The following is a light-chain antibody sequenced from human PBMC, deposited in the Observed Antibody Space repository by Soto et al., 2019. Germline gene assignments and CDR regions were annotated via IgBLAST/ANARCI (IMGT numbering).Light chain of an antibody. CDR1: QGVSSY. CDR2: AAS. J-gene: IGKJ3*01. Sequence: EIVLTQSPATLSLSPGERATLSCRASQGVSSYLAWYQHKPGQAPRLLIYAASNRATGIPARFSGSGSGTDFTLTISTLEPEDFAVYYCQQRSNWPRFTFGPGTKVDIK. CDR3: QQRSNWPRFT. V-gene: IGKV3-11*01.